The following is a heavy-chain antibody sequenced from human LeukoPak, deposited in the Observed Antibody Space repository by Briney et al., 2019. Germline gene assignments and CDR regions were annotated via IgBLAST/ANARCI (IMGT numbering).Heavy chain of an antibody. CDR3: ARVARTTPPYYFDY. J-gene: IGHJ4*02. CDR1: GGSISSYY. CDR2: IYYSGST. D-gene: IGHD4-11*01. V-gene: IGHV4-30-4*01. Sequence: SETLSLTCTVSGGSISSYYWSWIRQPPGKGLEWIGYIYYSGSTYYNPSLKSRVTISVDTSKNQFSLKLSSVTAADTAVYYCARVARTTPPYYFDYWGQGTLVTVSS.